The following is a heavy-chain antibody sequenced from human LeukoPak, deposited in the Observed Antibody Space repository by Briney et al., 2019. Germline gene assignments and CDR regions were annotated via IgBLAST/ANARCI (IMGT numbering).Heavy chain of an antibody. CDR2: ISGSGGST. D-gene: IGHD3-10*01. V-gene: IGHV3-23*01. J-gene: IGHJ4*02. CDR1: GFTFSSYA. CDR3: AKKHMVRGVITPNDY. Sequence: GGSLRLSCAASGFTFSSYAMSWVRQAPGKGLEWVSAISGSGGSTYYADSVKGRFTISRDNSKNTLYLQMNSLRAEDTAVHYCAKKHMVRGVITPNDYWGQGTLVTVSS.